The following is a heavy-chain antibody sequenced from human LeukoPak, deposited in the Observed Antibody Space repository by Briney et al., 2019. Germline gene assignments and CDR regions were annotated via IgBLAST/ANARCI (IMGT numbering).Heavy chain of an antibody. D-gene: IGHD7-27*01. CDR3: ARWGRRYGMDV. CDR2: VHLDGRT. V-gene: IGHV4-4*02. CDR1: GGSISFTNW. Sequence: SETLSLTCGVSGGSISFTNWWTWVRQPPGKGLEWIGEVHLDGRTNYNPSLQSRLTMSVDFSENHISLKLTSVTAADTAVYYCARWGRRYGMDVWGQGTTVTVSS. J-gene: IGHJ6*02.